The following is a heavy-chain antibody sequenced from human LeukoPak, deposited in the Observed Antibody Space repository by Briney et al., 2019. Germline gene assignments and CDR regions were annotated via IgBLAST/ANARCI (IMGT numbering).Heavy chain of an antibody. V-gene: IGHV4-39*01. CDR2: IYYSGST. CDR1: GGSISSYY. J-gene: IGHJ4*02. D-gene: IGHD4-11*01. Sequence: PSETLSLTCTVSGGSISSYYWSWIRQPPGKGLEWIGSIYYSGSTYYNPSLKSRVTISVDTSKNQFSLKLSSVTAADTAVYYCARNTHNYGGPLDYWGQGTLVTVSS. CDR3: ARNTHNYGGPLDY.